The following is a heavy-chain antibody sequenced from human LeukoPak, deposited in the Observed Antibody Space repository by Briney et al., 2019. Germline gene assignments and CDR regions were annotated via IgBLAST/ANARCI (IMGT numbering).Heavy chain of an antibody. V-gene: IGHV4-39*07. CDR3: ARRGTYSGSYYDY. D-gene: IGHD1-26*01. Sequence: SETLSLTCTVSGGSISSSSYYWGWIRQPPGKGLEWIGSIYYSGSTYYNPSLKSRVTISVDTSKNQFSLKLSSVTAADTAVYYCARRGTYSGSYYDYWGQGTLVTVSS. CDR2: IYYSGST. J-gene: IGHJ4*02. CDR1: GGSISSSSYY.